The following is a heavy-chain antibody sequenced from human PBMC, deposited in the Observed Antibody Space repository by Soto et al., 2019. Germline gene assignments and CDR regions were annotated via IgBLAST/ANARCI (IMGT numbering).Heavy chain of an antibody. CDR2: ISYDGSNK. CDR1: GFTFSNHA. J-gene: IGHJ6*02. Sequence: PGGSLRLSCAASGFTFSNHAMHWVRQAPGKGLEWVAVISYDGSNKYSADSVKGRFTISRDNSKKTLYLQMNSLRGEDTAVYYCARDGGPRDIATTARGYFFYGMDVWGQGTTVTVSS. CDR3: ARDGGPRDIATTARGYFFYGMDV. D-gene: IGHD2-15*01. V-gene: IGHV3-30-3*01.